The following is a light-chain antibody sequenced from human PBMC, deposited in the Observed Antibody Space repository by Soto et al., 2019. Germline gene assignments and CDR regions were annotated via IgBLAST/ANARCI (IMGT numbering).Light chain of an antibody. CDR1: NIGSKS. V-gene: IGLV3-21*04. CDR3: PVWVSSSDHVV. Sequence: SYELTQPPSVSVAPGKTARITCGGNNIGSKSVHWYQQKPGQAPVLVIYYDSDRPSGIPERFSGSNSGNTATLTIGRVEAGDEADYYCPVWVSSSDHVVFGGGTKLTVL. CDR2: YDS. J-gene: IGLJ2*01.